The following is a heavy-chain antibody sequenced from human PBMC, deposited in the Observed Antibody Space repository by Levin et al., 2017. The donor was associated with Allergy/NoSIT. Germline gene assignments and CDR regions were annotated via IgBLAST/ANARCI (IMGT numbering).Heavy chain of an antibody. Sequence: SQTLSLPCTVSSGSFPFSYWNWIRQPPGKGLEWIGYIYYDGSTNYNPSLRSRVTISFNTSKNQFSLELTSVTAADTAVYYCEKQEDYYVGVEVWGQGTAVSVSS. CDR2: IYYDGST. CDR3: EKQEDYYVGVEV. CDR1: SGSFPFSY. D-gene: IGHD3-16*01. J-gene: IGHJ6*01. V-gene: IGHV4-59*01.